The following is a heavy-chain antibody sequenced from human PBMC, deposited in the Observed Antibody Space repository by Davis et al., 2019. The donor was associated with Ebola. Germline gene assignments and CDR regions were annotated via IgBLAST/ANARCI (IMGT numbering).Heavy chain of an antibody. D-gene: IGHD1-1*01. CDR1: GFSFSNYN. J-gene: IGHJ2*01. Sequence: GESLKISCAASGFSFSNYNMNWVRQAPGKGLEWVSSISSSSSYMYYADSVKGRFTISRDNAKSSLYLQMNSLRAEDTALYYCAKAHSKNWSQGYFDLWGRGTLVFVSS. CDR3: AKAHSKNWSQGYFDL. V-gene: IGHV3-21*01. CDR2: ISSSSSYM.